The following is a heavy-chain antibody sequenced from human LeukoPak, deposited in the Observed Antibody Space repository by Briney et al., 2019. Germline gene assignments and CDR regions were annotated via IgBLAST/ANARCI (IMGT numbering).Heavy chain of an antibody. CDR3: ARAGITPRRYYGVDV. V-gene: IGHV3-74*01. CDR1: GFTFSSYW. J-gene: IGHJ6*04. D-gene: IGHD3-10*01. Sequence: PGGSLRLSCAASGFTFSSYWMHWVRQAPGKGLVWVSRINSDGSSTSYADSVKGRFTISRDNAKNTLYLQMNSLRAEDTAVYYCARAGITPRRYYGVDVWGKGTTVTVSS. CDR2: INSDGSST.